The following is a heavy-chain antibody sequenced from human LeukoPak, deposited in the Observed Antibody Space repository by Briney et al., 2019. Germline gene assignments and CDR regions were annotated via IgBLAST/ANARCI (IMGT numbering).Heavy chain of an antibody. CDR2: ISAYNGNT. J-gene: IGHJ3*02. D-gene: IGHD3-9*01. Sequence: ASVKVSCKASGYTFTSYGISWVRQAPGQGLEWMGWISAYNGNTDYAQKLQGRVTMTTDTSTSTAYMELSSLRSEDTAVYYCARAQGNYDILTGYYPDDAFDIWGQGTMVTVSS. CDR1: GYTFTSYG. CDR3: ARAQGNYDILTGYYPDDAFDI. V-gene: IGHV1-18*01.